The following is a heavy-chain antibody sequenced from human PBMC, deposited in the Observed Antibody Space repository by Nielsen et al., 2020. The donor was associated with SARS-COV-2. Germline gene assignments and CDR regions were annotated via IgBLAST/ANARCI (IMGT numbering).Heavy chain of an antibody. CDR1: GYSFTSYW. CDR2: IYPGDSDT. D-gene: IGHD5-18*01. V-gene: IGHV5-51*01. J-gene: IGHJ4*02. CDR3: ARHPGGYRYGFGPDIDY. Sequence: GESLKISCKGSGYSFTSYWIGWVRQMPGKGLEWMGIIYPGDSDTRYSPSFQGQVTISADKSISTAYLQWSSLKASDTAMYYCARHPGGYRYGFGPDIDYWGQGTLVTVSS.